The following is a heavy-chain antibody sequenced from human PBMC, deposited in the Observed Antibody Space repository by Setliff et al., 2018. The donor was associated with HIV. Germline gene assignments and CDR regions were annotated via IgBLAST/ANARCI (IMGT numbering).Heavy chain of an antibody. CDR1: GYSFTNYW. Sequence: GESLKISCKGSGYSFTNYWIGWVRQMPGKGLEWMGIIYPGDAKYRKSPSFQGQVTISVDKSISTAYLQWRSLKASDTAMYYCARLKLVAVGDPPEAFDIWGQGTMVTVSS. V-gene: IGHV5-51*01. D-gene: IGHD3-16*01. J-gene: IGHJ3*02. CDR2: IYPGDAKY. CDR3: ARLKLVAVGDPPEAFDI.